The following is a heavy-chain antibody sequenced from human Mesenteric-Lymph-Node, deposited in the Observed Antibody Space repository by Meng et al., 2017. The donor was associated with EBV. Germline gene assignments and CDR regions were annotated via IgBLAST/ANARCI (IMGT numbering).Heavy chain of an antibody. J-gene: IGHJ4*02. CDR1: GFSLSTSGVG. V-gene: IGHV2-5*02. CDR3: AHTYCSGGSCYTPFDY. D-gene: IGHD2-15*01. Sequence: QITLKESGPTLLKPTXTLTLTCTFSGFSLSTSGVGVGWIRQPPGKALEWLSLIYWDDDKLYSTSLKSRLTITKDTSKNQVVLTMTKMDPVDTATYFCAHTYCSGGSCYTPFDYWGQGTLVTVSS. CDR2: IYWDDDK.